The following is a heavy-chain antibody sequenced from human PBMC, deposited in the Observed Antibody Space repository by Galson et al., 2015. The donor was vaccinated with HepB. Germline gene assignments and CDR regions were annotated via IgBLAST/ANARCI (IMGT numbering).Heavy chain of an antibody. J-gene: IGHJ5*02. V-gene: IGHV1-3*01. CDR1: GYTFTSYA. Sequence: SCKASGYTFTSYAMHWVRQAPGQRLEWMGWINAGNGNTKYSQKFQGRVTITRDTSASTAYMELSSLRSEDTAVYYCARDGGIAVAGTANNWFDPWGQGTLVTVSS. D-gene: IGHD6-19*01. CDR2: INAGNGNT. CDR3: ARDGGIAVAGTANNWFDP.